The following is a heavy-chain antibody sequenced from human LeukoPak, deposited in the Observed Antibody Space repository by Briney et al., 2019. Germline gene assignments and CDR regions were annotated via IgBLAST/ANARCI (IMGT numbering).Heavy chain of an antibody. CDR2: IIPIFGTA. D-gene: IGHD1-26*01. V-gene: IGHV1-69*01. CDR3: ASYSGSYRDFDY. Sequence: SVKVSCKASGGTFSSYAISWVRQAPGQGLEWMGGIIPIFGTANYAQKFQGRVTITADESTSTAYMELSSLRSEDTAVYYCASYSGSYRDFDYWGQGTLVTVSS. J-gene: IGHJ4*02. CDR1: GGTFSSYA.